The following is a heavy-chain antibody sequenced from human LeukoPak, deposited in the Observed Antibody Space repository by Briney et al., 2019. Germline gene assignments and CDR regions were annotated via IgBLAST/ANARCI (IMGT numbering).Heavy chain of an antibody. CDR3: AREVGSSGYY. CDR1: GGTFSSYA. D-gene: IGHD3-22*01. CDR2: IIPIFGTA. V-gene: IGHV1-69*01. Sequence: SVKVSCKASGGTFSSYAISWVRQAPGQGLGWMGGIIPIFGTANYAQKFQGRVTITADESMSTAYMELSSLRSEDTAVYYCAREVGSSGYYWGQGTLVTVSS. J-gene: IGHJ4*02.